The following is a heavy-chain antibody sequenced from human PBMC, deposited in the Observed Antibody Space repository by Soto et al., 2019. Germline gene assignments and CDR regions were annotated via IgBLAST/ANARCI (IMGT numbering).Heavy chain of an antibody. Sequence: SETLSLTCTVSGGSVSNNNYYWGWIRQPPGKGLEWIGDIYYSGSTYYNPSLKSRVTISVDTSKNQFSLKLSSVTAADTAVYYCARGRDPYYYDSSGYYALGYYYGMDVWGQGTTVTVSS. CDR1: GGSVSNNNYY. J-gene: IGHJ6*02. V-gene: IGHV4-39*01. CDR3: ARGRDPYYYDSSGYYALGYYYGMDV. D-gene: IGHD3-22*01. CDR2: IYYSGST.